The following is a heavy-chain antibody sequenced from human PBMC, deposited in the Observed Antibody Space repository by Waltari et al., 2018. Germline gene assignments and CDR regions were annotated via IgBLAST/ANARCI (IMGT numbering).Heavy chain of an antibody. CDR1: GDSITNYY. Sequence: GKSSETLSLICSVSGDSITNYYWSWVRQPPGKGLEWIGYIAYSGSTRYNPSLKSRATISVDTSKKQFYLRLGSVTAADTAIYYCARSYDFWSGYPLHYWGQGTLVTVSS. CDR2: IAYSGST. D-gene: IGHD3-3*01. J-gene: IGHJ4*02. CDR3: ARSYDFWSGYPLHY. V-gene: IGHV4-59*01.